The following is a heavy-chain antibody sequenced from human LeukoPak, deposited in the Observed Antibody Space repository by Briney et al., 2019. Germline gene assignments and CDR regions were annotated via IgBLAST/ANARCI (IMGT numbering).Heavy chain of an antibody. CDR1: GFTFSSYS. Sequence: GGSLRLSCAVSGFTFSSYSMNWVRQAPGKGLEWVASISSSSAYIYYADSVEGRFTISRDNAKNSLYLQMNSLRADDTAVYYCARAPDTAMVGFDYWGQGTLVTVSS. V-gene: IGHV3-21*01. CDR3: ARAPDTAMVGFDY. CDR2: ISSSSAYI. D-gene: IGHD5-18*01. J-gene: IGHJ4*02.